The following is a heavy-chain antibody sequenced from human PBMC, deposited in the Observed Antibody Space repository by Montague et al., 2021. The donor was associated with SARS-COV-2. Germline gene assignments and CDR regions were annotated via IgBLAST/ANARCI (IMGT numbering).Heavy chain of an antibody. Sequence: SETLSLTCNVSGGSLSSYYWSWIRQPPGTGLEWIGYIFYSGSTSYNPSLNSRVTISIDTSKKQFSLKLTSVTAADTAVYFCAREGGTKSSHWWGAFDSWGHGTLVTVAS. CDR2: IFYSGST. J-gene: IGHJ5*01. CDR1: GGSLSSYY. CDR3: AREGGTKSSHWWGAFDS. D-gene: IGHD2-15*01. V-gene: IGHV4-59*01.